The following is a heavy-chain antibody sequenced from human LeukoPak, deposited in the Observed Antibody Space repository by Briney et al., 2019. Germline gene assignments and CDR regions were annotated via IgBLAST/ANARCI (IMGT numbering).Heavy chain of an antibody. Sequence: GGSLRLSCAASGFTFSSYGMHWVRQAPGKGLEWVAVIWYDGSNKYYADSVKGRFTISRDNSKNTLYLQMNSLRAEDTAVYYCARMDTTPVYYYYGMDVWGQGTTVTVSS. J-gene: IGHJ6*02. CDR2: IWYDGSNK. V-gene: IGHV3-33*01. D-gene: IGHD5-18*01. CDR3: ARMDTTPVYYYYGMDV. CDR1: GFTFSSYG.